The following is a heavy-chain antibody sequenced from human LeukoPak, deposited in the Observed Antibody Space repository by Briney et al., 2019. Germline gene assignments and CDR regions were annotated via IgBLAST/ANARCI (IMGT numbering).Heavy chain of an antibody. V-gene: IGHV3-30-3*01. Sequence: GRSLRLSCAASGVTFSSYAMHWVRQAPGKGLEWVAVISYDGSNKYYADSVKGRFTISRDNSKNTLYLQMNSLRAEDTAVYYCARDRLSPNNSGYHDYWGQGTLVTVSS. CDR2: ISYDGSNK. CDR1: GVTFSSYA. CDR3: ARDRLSPNNSGYHDY. D-gene: IGHD3-22*01. J-gene: IGHJ4*02.